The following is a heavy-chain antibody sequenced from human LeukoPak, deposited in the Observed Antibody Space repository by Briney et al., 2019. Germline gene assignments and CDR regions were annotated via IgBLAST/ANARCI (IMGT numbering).Heavy chain of an antibody. CDR1: GGSISSSSYY. V-gene: IGHV4-39*01. J-gene: IGHJ4*02. CDR3: ARVGSGYDYFDY. D-gene: IGHD3-22*01. Sequence: SETLSLTCTVSGGSISSSSYYWGWIRQPPGKGLEWIGSIYYSGSTYYNPSLKSRVTISVDTSKNQFSLKLSSVAAADTAVYYCARVGSGYDYFDYWGQGTVVTVSS. CDR2: IYYSGST.